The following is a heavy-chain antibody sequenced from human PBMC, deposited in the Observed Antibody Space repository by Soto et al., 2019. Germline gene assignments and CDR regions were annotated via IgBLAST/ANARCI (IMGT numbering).Heavy chain of an antibody. V-gene: IGHV4-59*08. J-gene: IGHJ6*02. Sequence: PSETLSLTCTVSGGSISSYYWSWIRQPPGKGLEWIGYIYYSGGTNYNPSLKSRVTISVDTSKNQFSLKLSSVTAADTAVYYCAGSGYYHNSGMDVWGQGTTVTVSS. CDR2: IYYSGGT. CDR3: AGSGYYHNSGMDV. CDR1: GGSISSYY. D-gene: IGHD3-22*01.